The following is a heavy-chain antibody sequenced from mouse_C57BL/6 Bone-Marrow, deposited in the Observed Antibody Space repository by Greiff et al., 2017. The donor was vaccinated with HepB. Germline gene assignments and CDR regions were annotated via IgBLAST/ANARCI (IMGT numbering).Heavy chain of an antibody. CDR2: INYDGSST. V-gene: IGHV5-16*01. Sequence: EVKLVESEGGLVQPGSSMKLSCTASGFTFSDYYMAWVRQVPEKGLEWVANINYDGSSTYYLDSLKSRFIISRDNAKNILYLQMSSLKSEDTATYYCARARYFDGWGTGTTVTVSS. CDR1: GFTFSDYY. CDR3: ARARYFDG. J-gene: IGHJ1*03.